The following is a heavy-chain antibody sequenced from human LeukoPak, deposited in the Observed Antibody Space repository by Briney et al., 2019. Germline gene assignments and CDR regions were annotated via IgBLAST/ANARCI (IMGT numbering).Heavy chain of an antibody. V-gene: IGHV4-34*08. J-gene: IGHJ4*02. CDR1: GFTFSNYA. CDR2: INHSGST. D-gene: IGHD3-22*01. CDR3: ATRGMYSSGYLTLFDY. Sequence: GSLRLSCAASGFTFSNYAMSWVRQAPGKGLEWIGEINHSGSTNYNPSLKSRVTISVDTSKNQFSLKLSSVTAADTAVYYCATRGMYSSGYLTLFDYWGQGTLVTVSS.